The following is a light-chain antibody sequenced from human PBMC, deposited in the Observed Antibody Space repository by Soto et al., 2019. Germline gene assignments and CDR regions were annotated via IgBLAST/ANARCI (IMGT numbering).Light chain of an antibody. Sequence: IVLTQSPGTLSLSPWERATLSCRASQSVSSSYLAWYQQKPGQGPRLLIHGPSRRATGIPDRFSASGSGTDFTLTISRLEPEDFVVYHCQQYGDLPPTFGQGTKVDIK. CDR2: GPS. V-gene: IGKV3-20*01. J-gene: IGKJ1*01. CDR1: QSVSSSY. CDR3: QQYGDLPPT.